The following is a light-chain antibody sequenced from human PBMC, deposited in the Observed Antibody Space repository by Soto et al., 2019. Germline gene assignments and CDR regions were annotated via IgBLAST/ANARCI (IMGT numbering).Light chain of an antibody. V-gene: IGKV3-15*01. CDR2: DAS. CDR1: QSVGSD. J-gene: IGKJ2*01. CDR3: QQSYTTPVYT. Sequence: EKVMTQSPATLSVSPGERATLSCRASQSVGSDLAWYQQKPGQAPRLLIYDASTRATDIPARLSGSGSGTEFTLTISSLQSEDFATYFCQQSYTTPVYTFGQGTKLEIK.